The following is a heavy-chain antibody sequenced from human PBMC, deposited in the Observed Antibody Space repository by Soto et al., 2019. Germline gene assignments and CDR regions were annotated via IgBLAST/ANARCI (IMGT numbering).Heavy chain of an antibody. CDR3: ASTLDSFYYGMDV. J-gene: IGHJ6*02. CDR2: IKQDGSEK. Sequence: EVQLVESGGGLVQPGGSLRLSCAASGFTFSSYWMSWVRQAPGKGLEWVANIKQDGSEKYYVDSVKGRFTIARDNAKNSLYLQKNSLRAEDTAVYYCASTLDSFYYGMDVWGQGTTVTVSS. V-gene: IGHV3-7*01. D-gene: IGHD2-2*03. CDR1: GFTFSSYW.